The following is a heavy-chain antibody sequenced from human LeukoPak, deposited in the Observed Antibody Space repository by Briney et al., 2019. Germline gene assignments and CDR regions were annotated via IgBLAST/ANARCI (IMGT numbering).Heavy chain of an antibody. J-gene: IGHJ4*02. CDR3: ARDERDYYDSLRAFDY. V-gene: IGHV3-30*03. CDR1: GFTFSSYG. CDR2: IPYDGSNK. D-gene: IGHD3-22*01. Sequence: GGSLRLSCAASGFTFSSYGMHWVRQAPGKGLEWVAVIPYDGSNKYYADSVKGRFTISRDNSKNTLYLQMNSLRAEDTAVYYCARDERDYYDSLRAFDYWGQGTLVTVSS.